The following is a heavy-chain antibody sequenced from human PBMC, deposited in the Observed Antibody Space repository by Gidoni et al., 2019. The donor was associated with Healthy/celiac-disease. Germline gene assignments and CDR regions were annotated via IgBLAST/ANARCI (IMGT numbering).Heavy chain of an antibody. Sequence: QLQLQESGPGLVKPSETLSLTCTVSGGSISSSSYYWGWIRQPPGKGLVWIGSIYYSGSTYYNPSLKSRVTISVDTSKNQFSLKLSSVTAADTAVYYCARPRGIQLWLDWGQGTLVTVSS. V-gene: IGHV4-39*01. J-gene: IGHJ4*02. D-gene: IGHD5-18*01. CDR1: GGSISSSSYY. CDR3: ARPRGIQLWLD. CDR2: IYYSGST.